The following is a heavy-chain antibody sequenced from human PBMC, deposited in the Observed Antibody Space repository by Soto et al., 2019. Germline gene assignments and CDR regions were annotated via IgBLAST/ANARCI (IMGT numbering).Heavy chain of an antibody. D-gene: IGHD3-9*01. Sequence: QVQLVESGGGVVQAGRSLRLSCAASGFTFSGHGMHWVRQAPGKGLEWVTFIWYDGSNKYYVDSVKGRFTISRDNSKNTLYLEMNSLRADDTAVYFCARDGQRGARYTVGDYWGQGPQVTVS. J-gene: IGHJ4*02. V-gene: IGHV3-33*01. CDR1: GFTFSGHG. CDR2: IWYDGSNK. CDR3: ARDGQRGARYTVGDY.